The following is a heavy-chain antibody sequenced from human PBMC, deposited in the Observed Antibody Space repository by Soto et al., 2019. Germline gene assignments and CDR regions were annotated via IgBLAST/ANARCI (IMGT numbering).Heavy chain of an antibody. J-gene: IGHJ6*02. CDR3: AKGMGSGSYYYYYGMDV. Sequence: SLRLSCAASGFTFDDYAMHWVRQAPGKGLEWVSGISWNSGSIGYADSVRGRFTISRDNAKNSLYLQMNSLRAEDTALYYCAKGMGSGSYYYYYGMDVWGQGTTVTVSS. V-gene: IGHV3-9*01. D-gene: IGHD1-26*01. CDR2: ISWNSGSI. CDR1: GFTFDDYA.